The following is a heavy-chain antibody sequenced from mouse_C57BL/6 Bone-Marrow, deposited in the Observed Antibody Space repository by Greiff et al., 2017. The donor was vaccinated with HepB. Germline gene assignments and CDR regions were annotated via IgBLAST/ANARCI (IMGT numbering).Heavy chain of an antibody. D-gene: IGHD1-1*01. V-gene: IGHV8-8*01. CDR1: GFSLSTFGMG. CDR2: IWWDDDK. J-gene: IGHJ1*03. Sequence: QVTLKESGPGILQPSQTLSLTCSFSGFSLSTFGMGVGWIRQPSGKGLEWLAHIWWDDDKYYNPALKSRLTISKDTSKNQVFLKIANVDTADTATYYCARTDYYGSSYVTFHWYFDVWGTGTTVTVSS. CDR3: ARTDYYGSSYVTFHWYFDV.